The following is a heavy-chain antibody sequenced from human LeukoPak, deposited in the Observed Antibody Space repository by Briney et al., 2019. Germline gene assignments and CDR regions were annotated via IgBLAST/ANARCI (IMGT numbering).Heavy chain of an antibody. CDR3: AKGRYYDSRFDY. CDR2: INHSGST. V-gene: IGHV4-34*01. D-gene: IGHD3-22*01. J-gene: IGHJ4*02. CDR1: GGSFSGYY. Sequence: SEALSLTCAVYGGSFSGYYWRCIREPPGRGREWIGEINHSGSTNYNPSLKSRVTISIDTTKNQFSLKLSSVTAADTAVYYCAKGRYYDSRFDYWGQGTLVTVSS.